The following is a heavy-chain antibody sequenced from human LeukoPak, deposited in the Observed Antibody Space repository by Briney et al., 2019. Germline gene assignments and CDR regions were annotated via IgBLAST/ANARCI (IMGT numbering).Heavy chain of an antibody. J-gene: IGHJ4*02. V-gene: IGHV5-51*01. D-gene: IGHD6-6*01. CDR2: IYPGDSDT. Sequence: GASVTISCKRSGYTFTRYWIGWVRQMPGKALDWMGIIYPGDSDTRYSPSFQGQVTISADKSISTAYLQWSNLKASDTAIYYCARPNLYSSSDLDYWGQGTLVTVSS. CDR1: GYTFTRYW. CDR3: ARPNLYSSSDLDY.